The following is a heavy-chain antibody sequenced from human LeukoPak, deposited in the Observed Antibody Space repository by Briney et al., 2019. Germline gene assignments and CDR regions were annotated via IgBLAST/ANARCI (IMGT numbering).Heavy chain of an antibody. J-gene: IGHJ4*02. CDR1: GAFIATSSYY. CDR3: AREGYSGYDPPHGVY. V-gene: IGHV4-39*07. CDR2: VFYSGNS. D-gene: IGHD5-12*01. Sequence: SETLSLTCNVSGAFIATSSYYWGWIRQPPGKGLEWIGSVFYSGNSYYEPSLRGRVTISVDTYNNQFSLKLTSVTAADTAVYYCAREGYSGYDPPHGVYWGQGTLVTVSS.